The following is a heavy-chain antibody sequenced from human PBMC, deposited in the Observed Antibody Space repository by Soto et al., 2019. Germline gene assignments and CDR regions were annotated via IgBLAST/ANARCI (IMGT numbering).Heavy chain of an antibody. CDR3: AHRATMKIFWLIIDNGIWFDP. J-gene: IGHJ5*02. Sequence: QINLIESGPTLVKPTQTLTLTCTFSGFSLSTSGAAVGWVRQPPGRALEWLALIYWDGDKRYNASLGNRLTITKDTSMNQVVLTLTNVDPADTATYYCAHRATMKIFWLIIDNGIWFDPWGQGTRVIVSS. CDR2: IYWDGDK. D-gene: IGHD3-22*01. CDR1: GFSLSTSGAA. V-gene: IGHV2-5*02.